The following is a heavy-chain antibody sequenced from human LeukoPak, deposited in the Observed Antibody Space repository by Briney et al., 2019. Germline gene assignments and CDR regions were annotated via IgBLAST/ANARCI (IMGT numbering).Heavy chain of an antibody. V-gene: IGHV5-51*01. J-gene: IGHJ6*02. CDR2: IYPGDSDT. CDR1: GYSFTNYW. CDR3: ARHRRDGYNYNYYYGMDV. Sequence: GESLRISCEGSGYSFTNYWIGWVRQLPGKGLEWVGIIYPGDSDTRYGPSFQGQVTISADKSINTAYLQWSSLKASDTAMYYCARHRRDGYNYNYYYGMDVWGQGTTVTVSS. D-gene: IGHD5-24*01.